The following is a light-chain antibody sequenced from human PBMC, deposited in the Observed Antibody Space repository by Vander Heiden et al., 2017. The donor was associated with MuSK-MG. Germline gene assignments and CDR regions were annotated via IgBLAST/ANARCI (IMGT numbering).Light chain of an antibody. CDR2: AAS. CDR3: QQRNSYPPVT. V-gene: IGKV1-9*01. CDR1: QGISSY. Sequence: DIQLTQPPSFLSASVGDRVTSTCRASQGISSYLAWYQQKPVIAPKLLIYAASPLQSGVPSRFSGSGYGKEFTLTISSRQPEDFAAYYCQQRNSYPPVTFGHGTKVDIK. J-gene: IGKJ3*01.